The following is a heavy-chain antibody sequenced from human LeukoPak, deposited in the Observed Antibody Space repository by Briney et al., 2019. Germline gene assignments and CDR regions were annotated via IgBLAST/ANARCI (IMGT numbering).Heavy chain of an antibody. CDR1: GYTFTGYY. Sequence: SVKVSCKASGYTFTGYYMHWVRQAPGQGLEWMGGIIPIFGTANYAQKFQGRVTITTDESTSTAYMELSSLRSEDTAVYYCARDDSGSYHFDYWGQGTLVTVSS. D-gene: IGHD1-26*01. V-gene: IGHV1-69*05. CDR2: IIPIFGTA. CDR3: ARDDSGSYHFDY. J-gene: IGHJ4*02.